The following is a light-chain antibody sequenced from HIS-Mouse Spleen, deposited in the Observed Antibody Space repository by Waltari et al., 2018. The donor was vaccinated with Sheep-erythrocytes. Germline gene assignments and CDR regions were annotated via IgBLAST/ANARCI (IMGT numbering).Light chain of an antibody. J-gene: IGLJ3*02. V-gene: IGLV1-44*01. CDR3: CSYAGSSTPWV. CDR1: SSNIGSNT. Sequence: QSVLTQPPSASGTPGQRVTISCSGSSSNIGSNTVNWYQQLPGTAPKLMIYEGSKRPSGVSNRFSGSKSGNTASLTISGLQAEDEADYYCCSYAGSSTPWVFGGGTK. CDR2: EGS.